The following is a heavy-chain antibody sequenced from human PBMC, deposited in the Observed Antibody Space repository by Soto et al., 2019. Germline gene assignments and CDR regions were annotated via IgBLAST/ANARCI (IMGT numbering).Heavy chain of an antibody. V-gene: IGHV1-18*01. J-gene: IGHJ4*02. CDR2: INSYNGNT. Sequence: ASVKVSCKASGYTYTTRGISWVRQAPGQGLGWMGWINSYNGNTKNVQKFQGRLTMTTDTSTSTSYTELRSLTSDDTAVYYCTRDDSPNDYWGQGTLVTVSS. CDR3: TRDDSPNDY. D-gene: IGHD3-3*01. CDR1: GYTYTTRG.